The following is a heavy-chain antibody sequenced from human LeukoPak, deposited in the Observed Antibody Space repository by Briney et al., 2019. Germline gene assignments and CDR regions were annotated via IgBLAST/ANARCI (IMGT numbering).Heavy chain of an antibody. CDR1: GGSVNGYY. CDR2: IHYSGLT. D-gene: IGHD1-7*01. V-gene: IGHV4-59*02. Sequence: SETPSLTCTVSGGSVNGYYWNWIRQPPGKGLEWIGFIHYSGLTVYSPSFQSRVTMSVDMPRNQFSLDLSSVTAADTALYYCARDPPEDEWNSLDSWGQGTLVTVSS. J-gene: IGHJ4*02. CDR3: ARDPPEDEWNSLDS.